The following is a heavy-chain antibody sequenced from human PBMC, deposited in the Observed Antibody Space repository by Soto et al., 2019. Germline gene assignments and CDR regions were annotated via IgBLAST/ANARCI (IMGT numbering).Heavy chain of an antibody. J-gene: IGHJ3*02. D-gene: IGHD1-26*01. CDR3: AKEADSGSYGHAFDI. CDR2: ISYDGSNK. Sequence: GGSLRLSCAASGFTFSSYGMHWVRQAPGKGLEWVAVISYDGSNKYYADSVKGRFTISRDNSKNSLYLQMNSLRAEDTAVYYCAKEADSGSYGHAFDIWGQGTMVTVSS. V-gene: IGHV3-30*18. CDR1: GFTFSSYG.